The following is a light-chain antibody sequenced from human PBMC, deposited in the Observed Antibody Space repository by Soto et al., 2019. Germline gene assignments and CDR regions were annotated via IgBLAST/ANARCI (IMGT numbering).Light chain of an antibody. J-gene: IGKJ5*01. CDR2: DAS. V-gene: IGKV3-11*01. Sequence: EIVVTQSPATLSLSPGERATLSCRASQSVSSWLAWYQQKPGKAPKLLIYDASSWDSGVPSRFSGSGSGTEFTLTISSLQADDFAVYYCQQHSSYSWTFGQGTRLDIK. CDR1: QSVSSW. CDR3: QQHSSYSWT.